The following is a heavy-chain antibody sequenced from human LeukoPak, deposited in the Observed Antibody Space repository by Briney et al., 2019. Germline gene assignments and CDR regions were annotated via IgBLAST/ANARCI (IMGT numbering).Heavy chain of an antibody. J-gene: IGHJ4*02. CDR2: IYHSGST. CDR3: ARHPGPRYFDY. Sequence: PSETLSLTCAVSGYSISSGYYRGWIRQPPGKGLEWIGSIYHSGSTYYNPSLKSRVTISVDTSKNQFSLKLSSVTAADTTVYYCARHPGPRYFDYWGQGTLVTVSS. D-gene: IGHD1-14*01. V-gene: IGHV4-38-2*01. CDR1: GYSISSGYY.